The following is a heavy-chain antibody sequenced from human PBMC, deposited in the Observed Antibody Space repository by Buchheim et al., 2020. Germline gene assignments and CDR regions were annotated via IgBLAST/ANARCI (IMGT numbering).Heavy chain of an antibody. CDR2: IYYTGSA. CDR3: ARRYSSSYYLLLDY. D-gene: IGHD1-26*01. J-gene: IGHJ4*02. CDR1: GGSITTSTYY. Sequence: QLHLQESGPGLVKPSETLSLTCTVSGGSITTSTYYWGWIRQPPGKGLEWIGSIYYTGSAYYNPSLKSRVTISVDTSKNQFSLSLTSVTATDTAIYYCARRYSSSYYLLLDYWGQGTL. V-gene: IGHV4-39*01.